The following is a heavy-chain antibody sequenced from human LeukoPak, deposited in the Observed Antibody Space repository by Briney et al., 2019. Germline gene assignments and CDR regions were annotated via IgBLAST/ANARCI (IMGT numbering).Heavy chain of an antibody. D-gene: IGHD1-1*01. CDR1: GGSISSSNW. J-gene: IGHJ4*02. CDR3: ARRSLEGADYFDY. V-gene: IGHV4-4*02. CDR2: IYHSGST. Sequence: PSGTLSLTCAVSGGSISSSNWWSWVRQPPGKGLEWIGEIYHSGSTNYNPSLKSRVTISVDKSKNQFSLKLSSVTAADTAVYYCARRSLEGADYFDYWGQGTLVTVSS.